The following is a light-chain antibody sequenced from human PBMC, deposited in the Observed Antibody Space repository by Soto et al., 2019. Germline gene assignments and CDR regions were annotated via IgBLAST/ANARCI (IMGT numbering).Light chain of an antibody. CDR1: SSDVGSYNR. CDR2: DVS. V-gene: IGLV2-18*02. CDR3: SSFTPSSTYV. J-gene: IGLJ1*01. Sequence: QSALTQPPSVSGSPGQSVAISCSGTSSDVGSYNRVSWYQQPPGTAPKLMIYDVSNRPSGVPDRFSGSKSGNTASLTISGLQAEDEADYYCSSFTPSSTYVFGTGTQLPVL.